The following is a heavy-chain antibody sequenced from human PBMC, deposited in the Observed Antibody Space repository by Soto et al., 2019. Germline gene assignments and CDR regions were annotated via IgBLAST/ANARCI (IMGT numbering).Heavy chain of an antibody. CDR2: INAGNGNT. CDR1: GYTFTSYA. V-gene: IGHV1-3*01. D-gene: IGHD1-26*01. CDR3: AREGGKTADAFDI. J-gene: IGHJ3*02. Sequence: QVPLVQSGAEVKKPGASVKVSCKASGYTFTSYAMHWVRQAPGQRLEWMGWINAGNGNTKYSQKFQGRVTITRDTSASTGYMELSSLRSEDTAVYYCAREGGKTADAFDIWGQGTMVTVSS.